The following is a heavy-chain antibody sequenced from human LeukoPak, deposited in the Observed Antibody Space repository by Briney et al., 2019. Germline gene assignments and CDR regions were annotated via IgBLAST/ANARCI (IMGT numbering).Heavy chain of an antibody. D-gene: IGHD5-12*01. Sequence: GGSLRLSCAASGFTFSTYAMSWVRQAPGKGLEWVSGLSGTSSSTSYADSVKGRFTISRDNSKNTLYLQMNSLRAEDTAVYYCARALRKGGYEPIDYWGQGTLVTVSS. CDR3: ARALRKGGYEPIDY. V-gene: IGHV3-23*01. CDR1: GFTFSTYA. J-gene: IGHJ4*02. CDR2: LSGTSSST.